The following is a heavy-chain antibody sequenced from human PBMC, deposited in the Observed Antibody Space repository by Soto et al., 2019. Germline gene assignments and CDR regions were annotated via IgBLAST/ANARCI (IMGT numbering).Heavy chain of an antibody. CDR2: INPNSGGT. Sequence: ASVKVSCKASGYTFTGYYMHWVRQAPGQGLEWMGWINPNSGGTNYAQKFQGWVTMTRDTSISTAYMELSRLRSDDTAVYYCARGPYYDILTGYYNDYYMDVWGKGTTVTVSS. J-gene: IGHJ6*03. V-gene: IGHV1-2*04. CDR3: ARGPYYDILTGYYNDYYMDV. CDR1: GYTFTGYY. D-gene: IGHD3-9*01.